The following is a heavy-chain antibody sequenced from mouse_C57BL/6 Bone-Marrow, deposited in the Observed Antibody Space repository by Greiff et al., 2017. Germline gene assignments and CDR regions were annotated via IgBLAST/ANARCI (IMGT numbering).Heavy chain of an antibody. V-gene: IGHV5-4*01. D-gene: IGHD1-1*01. Sequence: EVKLMESGGGLVKPGGSLKLSCAASGFTFSSYAMSWVRQTPEKRLEWVATISDGGSYTYYPDNVKGRFTISRDNAKNNPYLQLSHLTSEDTAMYYCAREGIAAVVAPYYYAVDFWGQGTSVTVTS. CDR3: AREGIAAVVAPYYYAVDF. CDR2: ISDGGSYT. CDR1: GFTFSSYA. J-gene: IGHJ4*01.